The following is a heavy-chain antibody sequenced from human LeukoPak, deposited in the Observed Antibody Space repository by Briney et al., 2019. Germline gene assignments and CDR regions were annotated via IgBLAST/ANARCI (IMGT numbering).Heavy chain of an antibody. D-gene: IGHD5-24*01. Sequence: GGSLRLSCAASGFPLTYYGMHWVRQAPGKGLEWVALISHDGNKKYYADSVKGRFTISRDNSENTHYLQMNSLRVEDTAIYYCAKDSGEMATNWDFDYWGQGTLVTVSS. V-gene: IGHV3-30*18. CDR3: AKDSGEMATNWDFDY. CDR1: GFPLTYYG. J-gene: IGHJ4*02. CDR2: ISHDGNKK.